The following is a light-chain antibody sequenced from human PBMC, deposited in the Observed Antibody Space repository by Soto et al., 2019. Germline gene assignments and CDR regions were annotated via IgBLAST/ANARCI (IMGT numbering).Light chain of an antibody. CDR1: QSISSY. V-gene: IGKV1-39*01. Sequence: DIQMTQSPSSLSASVGDRVTITCRASQSISSYLNWYQQKPGKAPKLLIYAASSLQSGVPSRFSGCGSGTDFTFTISSLQPEDFATYYCQQSYSTLEYTFGQGTKLEIK. J-gene: IGKJ2*01. CDR3: QQSYSTLEYT. CDR2: AAS.